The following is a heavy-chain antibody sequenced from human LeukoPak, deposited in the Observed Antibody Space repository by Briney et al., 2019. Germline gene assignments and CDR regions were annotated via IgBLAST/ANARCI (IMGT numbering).Heavy chain of an antibody. CDR3: ARDIAAAGSFDY. D-gene: IGHD6-13*01. Sequence: GGSLRLSCAASGFTFSSYSVNWVRQARGKGLEWVSSISSSSSYIYYADSVKGRFTISRDNAKNSLYLQMNSLRAEDTAVYYCARDIAAAGSFDYWGQGTLVTVSS. V-gene: IGHV3-21*01. J-gene: IGHJ4*02. CDR2: ISSSSSYI. CDR1: GFTFSSYS.